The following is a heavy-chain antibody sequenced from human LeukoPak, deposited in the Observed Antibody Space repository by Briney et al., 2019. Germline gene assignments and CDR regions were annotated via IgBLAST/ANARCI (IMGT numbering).Heavy chain of an antibody. Sequence: SETLSLTCAVYGGSFSGYYWSWIRQPPGKGLEWIGEINHSGSTNYNPSLKSRVTISVDTSKNQFSLRLTSVTAADTSIYYCARLSILLIKPRASDIWGQGTVVTVSS. J-gene: IGHJ3*02. V-gene: IGHV4-34*01. CDR2: INHSGST. D-gene: IGHD2-15*01. CDR3: ARLSILLIKPRASDI. CDR1: GGSFSGYY.